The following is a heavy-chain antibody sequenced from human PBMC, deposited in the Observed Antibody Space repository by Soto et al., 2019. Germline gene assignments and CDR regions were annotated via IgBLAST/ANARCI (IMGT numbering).Heavy chain of an antibody. CDR3: ARAREWLLLVPLAY. V-gene: IGHV1-18*01. CDR2: ISAYNGNT. Sequence: ASVKVSCKASGYTFTSYGISWVRQAPGQGLEWMGWISAYNGNTNYAQKLQGRVTMTTDTSTSTAYMELRSLRSDDTAVYYCARAREWLLLVPLAYWGQGTLVTVSS. CDR1: GYTFTSYG. D-gene: IGHD2-21*02. J-gene: IGHJ4*02.